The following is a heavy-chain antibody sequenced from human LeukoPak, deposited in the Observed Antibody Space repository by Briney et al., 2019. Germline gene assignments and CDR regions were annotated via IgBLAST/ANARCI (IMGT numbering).Heavy chain of an antibody. D-gene: IGHD6-13*01. CDR1: GFTFSSYD. V-gene: IGHV3-13*01. CDR2: IGTAGDT. J-gene: IGHJ4*02. Sequence: GGSLRLSCAASGFTFSSYDMHWVRQATGKGLEWVSAIGTAGDTYYPGSVKGRFTISRENAKNSLYLQMNSLRAGDTAVYYCARDTGSQESSSWYGAVDYWGQGTLVTVSS. CDR3: ARDTGSQESSSWYGAVDY.